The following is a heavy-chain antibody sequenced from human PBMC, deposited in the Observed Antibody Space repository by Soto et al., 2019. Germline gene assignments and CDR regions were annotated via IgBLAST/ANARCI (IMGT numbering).Heavy chain of an antibody. V-gene: IGHV3-23*01. CDR1: GFTFTNYA. Sequence: PGGSLRLSCTASGFTFTNYAMSWARQAPGKGLEGVSTISGSGVRTYYSDSGKGRFTISRDNSKNTLDLQMNSLRGEDTSIYYCAKDHAREQFVRGENWFDSWGQGTLVTVSS. CDR3: AKDHAREQFVRGENWFDS. D-gene: IGHD6-6*01. J-gene: IGHJ5*01. CDR2: ISGSGVRT.